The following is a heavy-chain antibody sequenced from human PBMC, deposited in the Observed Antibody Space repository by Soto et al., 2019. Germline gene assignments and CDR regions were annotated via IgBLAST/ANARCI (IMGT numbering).Heavy chain of an antibody. J-gene: IGHJ5*02. CDR2: IYYSGST. CDR3: ARQDYDILTGYYKGYNWFDP. V-gene: IGHV4-39*01. D-gene: IGHD3-9*01. CDR1: GGSISSSSYY. Sequence: QLQLQESGPGLVKPSETLSLTCTVSGGSISSSSYYWGWIRQPPGKGLEWIGSIYYSGSTYYNPSLKSRVTISVDTSKNQFSLKLSSVTAADTAVYYCARQDYDILTGYYKGYNWFDPWGQGTLVTVSS.